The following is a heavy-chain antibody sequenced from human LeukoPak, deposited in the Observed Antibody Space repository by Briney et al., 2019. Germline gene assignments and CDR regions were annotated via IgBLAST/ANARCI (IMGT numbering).Heavy chain of an antibody. CDR3: AREVDGRYYYDSSGYYPFDY. Sequence: ASVKVSCKASGYTFTSYGISWVRQAPGQGLEWMGWISAYNGNTNYAQKLQGRVTMTTDTSTSTAYMELRSLRSDDTAVYYCAREVDGRYYYDSSGYYPFDYWGQGTLVTVSS. V-gene: IGHV1-18*01. CDR2: ISAYNGNT. J-gene: IGHJ4*02. CDR1: GYTFTSYG. D-gene: IGHD3-22*01.